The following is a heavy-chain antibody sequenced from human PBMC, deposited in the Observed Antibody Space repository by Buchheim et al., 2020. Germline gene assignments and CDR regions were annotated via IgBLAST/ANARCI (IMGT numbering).Heavy chain of an antibody. J-gene: IGHJ4*02. CDR3: VRDNLLAVGDYFDH. CDR2: IKNDGVTT. D-gene: IGHD1-1*01. V-gene: IGHV3-74*03. CDR1: GFSLSNYW. Sequence: EVQLVESGGGLVQPGGSLRLSCAASGFSLSNYWIYWVRQAPGKGLEWVSRIKNDGVTTTYADSVQGRFTMSRDNAKNTVYLQMNSLRADDTAVYYCVRDNLLAVGDYFDHWGQGTL.